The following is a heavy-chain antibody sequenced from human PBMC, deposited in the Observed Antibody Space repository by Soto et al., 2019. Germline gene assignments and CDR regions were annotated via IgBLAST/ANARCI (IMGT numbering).Heavy chain of an antibody. CDR2: IFHDGNT. CDR1: GASIGSGGW. J-gene: IGHJ5*02. CDR3: ARHEGWTGPDQ. D-gene: IGHD2-8*02. V-gene: IGHV4-4*02. Sequence: LSLTCAVSGASIGSGGWWSWVRQPPGKGLEWIAEIFHDGNTNYSPSLKSRVTISVDKSQNQFSLNVYSVTAADTAVYYCARHEGWTGPDQWGQGTLVTVSS.